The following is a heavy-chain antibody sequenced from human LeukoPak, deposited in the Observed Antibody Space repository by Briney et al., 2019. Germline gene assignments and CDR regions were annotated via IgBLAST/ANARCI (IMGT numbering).Heavy chain of an antibody. CDR2: IYGGGST. CDR3: ARAASVAGTYALNH. CDR1: GFTVSSNY. D-gene: IGHD6-19*01. J-gene: IGHJ4*02. Sequence: AGGSLRLSCAVSGFTVSSNYMSWVRQAPGKGLEWVSVIYGGGSTYYADSVKGRFTISRDHSKNTLYLQMNSLRAEDTAVYYCARAASVAGTYALNHWGQGTLVTVSS. V-gene: IGHV3-66*01.